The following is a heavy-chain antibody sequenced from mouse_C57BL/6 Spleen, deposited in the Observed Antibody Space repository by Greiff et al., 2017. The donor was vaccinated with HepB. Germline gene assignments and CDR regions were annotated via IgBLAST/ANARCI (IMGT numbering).Heavy chain of an antibody. CDR1: GYTFTTYP. Sequence: QVQLKESGAELVKPGASVKMSCKASGYTFTTYPIEWMKQNHGKSLEWIGNFHPYNDDTKYNEKFKGKATLTVEKSSSTVYLELSRLTSDDSAVYYCARIHYGSSWDHFDYWGQGTTLTVSS. D-gene: IGHD1-1*01. V-gene: IGHV1-47*01. J-gene: IGHJ2*01. CDR3: ARIHYGSSWDHFDY. CDR2: FHPYNDDT.